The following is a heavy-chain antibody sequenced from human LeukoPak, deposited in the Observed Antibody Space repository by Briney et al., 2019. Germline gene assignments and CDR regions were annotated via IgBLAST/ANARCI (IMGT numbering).Heavy chain of an antibody. CDR1: GYSFTSYW. J-gene: IGHJ4*02. CDR2: IYPGDSDT. Sequence: PGESLKISWKGPGYSFTSYWIGWLRQMPGKGLEWMGIIYPGDSDTRYSPSFQGQVTISADKSISTAYLQWSSLKASDTAMYYCATPLYSGSYYPFDYWGQGTLVTVSS. V-gene: IGHV5-51*03. CDR3: ATPLYSGSYYPFDY. D-gene: IGHD1-26*01.